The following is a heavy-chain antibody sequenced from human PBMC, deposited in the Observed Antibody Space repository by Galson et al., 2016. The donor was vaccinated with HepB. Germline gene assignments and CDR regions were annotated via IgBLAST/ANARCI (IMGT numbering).Heavy chain of an antibody. D-gene: IGHD2-2*01. J-gene: IGHJ3*02. CDR3: VKGYCGSTTCPLYALDI. CDR2: GRT. V-gene: IGHV4-59*03. Sequence: GRTNYNPSLKSRVTILVDTSKNQFSLKLSSLGAEDTALYFCVKGYCGSTTCPLYALDIWGQGTMVTVSS.